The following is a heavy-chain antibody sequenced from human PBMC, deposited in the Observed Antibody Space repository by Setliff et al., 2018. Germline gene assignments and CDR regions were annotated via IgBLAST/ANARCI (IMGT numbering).Heavy chain of an antibody. Sequence: ASVKVSCKTSGYTFRNYGITWVRQAPGQGLEWMGWISPYNGVTNYAQRFQGRVTMTTDTSTSAAYMELRSLRSDDTAVYYCARLVRFCTQTACQKVAGDESWGQGTLVTVSS. D-gene: IGHD2-8*01. J-gene: IGHJ5*01. CDR3: ARLVRFCTQTACQKVAGDES. CDR2: ISPYNGVT. CDR1: GYTFRNYG. V-gene: IGHV1-18*01.